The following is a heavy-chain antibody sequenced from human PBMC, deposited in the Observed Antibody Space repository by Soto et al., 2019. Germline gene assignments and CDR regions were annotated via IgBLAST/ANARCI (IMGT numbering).Heavy chain of an antibody. CDR3: ARDPYCSGGSCSLGMDV. J-gene: IGHJ6*02. V-gene: IGHV4-4*02. Sequence: QVQLQESGPGLVKPSGTLSLTCAVSGGSISSSNWWSWVRQPPGKGLEWIGEIYHSGSTNYNPSLKSRVTISVDKSKNQFSLKRSSVTAADTAVYYCARDPYCSGGSCSLGMDVWGQGTTVTGSS. CDR2: IYHSGST. CDR1: GGSISSSNW. D-gene: IGHD2-15*01.